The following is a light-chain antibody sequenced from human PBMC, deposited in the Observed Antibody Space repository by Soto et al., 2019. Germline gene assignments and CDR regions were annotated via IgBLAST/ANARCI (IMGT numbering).Light chain of an antibody. CDR2: GAS. J-gene: IGKJ1*01. CDR3: QHYSSSPWT. CDR1: QSVSKY. V-gene: IGKV3-20*01. Sequence: EIVLTQSPGTLSLSPGERATLSCRASQSVSKYLVWYQQKLGQAPRVLIYGASSRATGIPDRFSGSGSGTDFTLTISRLEPEDFAVYYCQHYSSSPWTFGQGTKVEIK.